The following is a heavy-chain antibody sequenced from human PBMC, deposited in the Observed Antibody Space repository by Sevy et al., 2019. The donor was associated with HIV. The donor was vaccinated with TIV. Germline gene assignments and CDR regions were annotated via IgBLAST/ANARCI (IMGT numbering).Heavy chain of an antibody. V-gene: IGHV4-59*01. CDR2: IYYTGST. J-gene: IGHJ5*02. Sequence: SETLSLTCTVFGGSISAYYWSWIRQSPEKGLQYIGYIYYTGSTNYNPSLKSRVTISVDTSKNQFSLRLTSVTAADTAIYYCARAPPVRRGDDALNWFDPWGQGTLVTVSS. D-gene: IGHD5-12*01. CDR3: ARAPPVRRGDDALNWFDP. CDR1: GGSISAYY.